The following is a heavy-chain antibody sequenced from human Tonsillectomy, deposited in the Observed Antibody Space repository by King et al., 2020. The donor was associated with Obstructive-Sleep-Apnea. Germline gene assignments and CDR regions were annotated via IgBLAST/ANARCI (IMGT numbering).Heavy chain of an antibody. CDR1: GDSISSYY. V-gene: IGHV4-59*08. CDR2: FYYRGST. D-gene: IGHD3-10*01. CDR3: ARQGYYGSGRYFDL. Sequence: MQLQESGPGLVKPSETLSLTCTVSGDSISSYYWSWIRQPPGKGLEWIGYFYYRGSTNYNPSLKIRVTISVDTSKNQFSLKLSSVTAADTAVYYCARQGYYGSGRYFDLWGRGTLVTVSS. J-gene: IGHJ2*01.